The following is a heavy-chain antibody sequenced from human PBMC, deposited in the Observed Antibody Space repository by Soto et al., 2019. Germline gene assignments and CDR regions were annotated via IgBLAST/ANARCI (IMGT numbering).Heavy chain of an antibody. CDR2: IYWDDDK. J-gene: IGHJ4*02. CDR3: ARTVVAATTYYFDY. V-gene: IGHV2-5*02. D-gene: IGHD2-15*01. CDR1: GFSLSTSGVG. Sequence: QITLKESGPTLVKPTQTLTLTCTFSGFSLSTSGVGVGWIRQPPGKALEWLVLIYWDDDKRYSPSLKSRLTITKDTSKNQVVLTMTNMDPVDTATYYCARTVVAATTYYFDYWGQGTLVTVSS.